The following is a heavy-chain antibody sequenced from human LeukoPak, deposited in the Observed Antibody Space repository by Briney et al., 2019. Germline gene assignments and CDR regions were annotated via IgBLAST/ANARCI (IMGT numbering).Heavy chain of an antibody. CDR1: GYTFTGYY. D-gene: IGHD1-26*01. Sequence: ASVKVSCKASGYTFTGYYMHWVRQAPGQGLEWMEWINPNSGGTNYAQKFQGRVTMTRDTSISTAYMELSRLRSDDTAVYYCARGLVGATFPIFDYWGQGTLVTVSS. CDR2: INPNSGGT. J-gene: IGHJ4*02. V-gene: IGHV1-2*02. CDR3: ARGLVGATFPIFDY.